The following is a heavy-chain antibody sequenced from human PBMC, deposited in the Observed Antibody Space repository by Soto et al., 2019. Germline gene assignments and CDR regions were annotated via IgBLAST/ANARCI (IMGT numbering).Heavy chain of an antibody. V-gene: IGHV1-3*01. CDR1: GFTFTSHA. D-gene: IGHD7-27*01. CDR2: INAGNGNT. J-gene: IGHJ4*02. Sequence: QVHLVQSATEVKRPGASVKVSCQTSGFTFTSHAIQWVRQAPGQRPEWLGWINAGNGNTKYSRRFQGRITITRDTAASTAYMELDSLTSEDTALFYCARAPINPKWGVTMFDYWGQGTLGTVSS. CDR3: ARAPINPKWGVTMFDY.